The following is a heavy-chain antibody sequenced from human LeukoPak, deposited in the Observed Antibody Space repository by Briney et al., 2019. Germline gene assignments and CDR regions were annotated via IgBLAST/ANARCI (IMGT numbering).Heavy chain of an antibody. CDR1: GGSISSSSYY. Sequence: PSETLSLTCTVSGGSISSSSYYWGWIRQPPGKGLEWIGSIYYSGSTYYNPSLKSRVTISVGTSKNQFSLKLSSVTAADTAVYYCARARPATMIVVVIIGGAHAFDIWGQGTMVTVSS. D-gene: IGHD3-22*01. V-gene: IGHV4-39*07. CDR3: ARARPATMIVVVIIGGAHAFDI. J-gene: IGHJ3*02. CDR2: IYYSGST.